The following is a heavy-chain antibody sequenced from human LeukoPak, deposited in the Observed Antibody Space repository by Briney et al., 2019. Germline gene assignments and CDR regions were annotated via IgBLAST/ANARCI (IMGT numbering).Heavy chain of an antibody. D-gene: IGHD6-6*01. CDR1: GFTFSTYW. CDR2: ISATGGEI. J-gene: IGHJ3*02. Sequence: GGSLRLSCAVSGFTFSTYWMNWVRQVPGRRPDWVSSISATGGEIFYADSVKGRFTISRDNSNNMVYLQMDSLRTDDTALYYCVRRDIYTTSSWGAFDIWGQGTLVTVSS. V-gene: IGHV3-23*01. CDR3: VRRDIYTTSSWGAFDI.